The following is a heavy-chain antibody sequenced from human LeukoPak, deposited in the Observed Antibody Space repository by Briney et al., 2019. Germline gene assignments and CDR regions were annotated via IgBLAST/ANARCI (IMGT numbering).Heavy chain of an antibody. J-gene: IGHJ4*02. CDR1: GFTVSSNY. Sequence: GGSLRLSRAASGFTVSSNYMSWVRQAPGKGLEWVSVIYSGGSTYYADSVKGRFTISRDNSKNTLYLQMNSLRAEDTAVYYCASGEYYGSGSPSPFDYWGQGTLVTVSS. CDR2: IYSGGST. CDR3: ASGEYYGSGSPSPFDY. D-gene: IGHD3-10*01. V-gene: IGHV3-53*01.